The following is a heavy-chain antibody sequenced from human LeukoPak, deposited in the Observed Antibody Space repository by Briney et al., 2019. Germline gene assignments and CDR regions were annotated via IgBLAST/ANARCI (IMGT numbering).Heavy chain of an antibody. CDR3: ARGRNWNFQAYFDY. J-gene: IGHJ4*02. CDR1: GGSISSSSYY. Sequence: SETLSLTCTVSGGSISSSSYYWGWIRQPPGKGLEWIGSIYYSGSTYYNPSLKSRVTISLDTSNNQFSLKLSSVTAADTAVYYCARGRNWNFQAYFDYWGLGTLVAVSS. D-gene: IGHD1-1*01. V-gene: IGHV4-39*07. CDR2: IYYSGST.